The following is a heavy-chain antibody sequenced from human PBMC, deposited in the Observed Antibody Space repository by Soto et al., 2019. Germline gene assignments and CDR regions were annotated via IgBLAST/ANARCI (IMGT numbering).Heavy chain of an antibody. V-gene: IGHV3-66*01. Sequence: EVQLVESGGDLVQPGGSLRLSCAASGFAVSSNYMTWVRQAPGKGVEWVSVIHSGGDTHYADSVRGRFTISRDNSKNKRDLKMNSLRAEDTAVDYCARSRTGTTYGGMDVWGQGTTVTVSS. D-gene: IGHD1-7*01. CDR1: GFAVSSNY. CDR3: ARSRTGTTYGGMDV. CDR2: IHSGGDT. J-gene: IGHJ6*02.